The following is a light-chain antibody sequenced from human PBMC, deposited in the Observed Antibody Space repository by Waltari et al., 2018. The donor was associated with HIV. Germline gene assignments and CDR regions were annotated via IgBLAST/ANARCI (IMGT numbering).Light chain of an antibody. CDR1: SSGVGSYNL. J-gene: IGLJ2*01. CDR2: EVN. V-gene: IGLV2-23*02. CDR3: CSYAIGGTFV. Sequence: QSALTQPASVSGSPGQSITMSCTGPSSGVGSYNLVYWYQQHPGKAPKLIIYEVNKRPPGITNRFSGFKSGNTASLTITGLQAEDEADYHCCSYAIGGTFVFGGGTKVTVL.